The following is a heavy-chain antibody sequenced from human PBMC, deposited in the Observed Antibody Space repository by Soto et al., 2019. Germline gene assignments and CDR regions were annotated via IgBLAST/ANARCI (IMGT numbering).Heavy chain of an antibody. CDR1: GDTFTSFT. CDR3: AALTTLQSVGYRTPRYSGMDV. V-gene: IGHV1-69*06. J-gene: IGHJ6*01. CDR2: MIALFGTP. Sequence: QVQLVQSGAEVKKPGSSVRVSCKASGDTFTSFTLSWVRQAPGQGLEWMGGMIALFGTPNYAQKFQGRVTFSADKSTNPTYMEVSSLTSEDTAVYYCAALTTLQSVGYRTPRYSGMDVWGLWTTVTVSS. D-gene: IGHD5-18*01.